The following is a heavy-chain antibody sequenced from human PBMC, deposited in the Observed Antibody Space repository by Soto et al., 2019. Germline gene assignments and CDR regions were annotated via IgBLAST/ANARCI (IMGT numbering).Heavy chain of an antibody. Sequence: ASVKVSCKASGYTFTSQNMHWVRQAPGQGLEWMGLIILSIGTTTYAQKFQGRVTMTSDTSTSSFYMEVSSLSSEDTAVYYCISTLGARFDYWGQGTLVTVSS. V-gene: IGHV1-46*03. CDR3: ISTLGARFDY. J-gene: IGHJ4*02. CDR2: IILSIGTT. CDR1: GYTFTSQN. D-gene: IGHD1-26*01.